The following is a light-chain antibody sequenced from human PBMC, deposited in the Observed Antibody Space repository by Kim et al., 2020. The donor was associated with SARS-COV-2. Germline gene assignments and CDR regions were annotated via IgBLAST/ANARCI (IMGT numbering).Light chain of an antibody. CDR2: LNNDGSH. J-gene: IGLJ2*01. V-gene: IGLV4-69*01. CDR1: SGHSSYA. Sequence: QLVLTQSPSASASLGASVTLTCTLSSGHSSYAIAWHQQQPQKGPRYLMILNNDGSHTKGDGIPDRFSASSSGAERFLTISSLQSEDEADYYCQTWGTGVLVFGEGTQLTVL. CDR3: QTWGTGVLV.